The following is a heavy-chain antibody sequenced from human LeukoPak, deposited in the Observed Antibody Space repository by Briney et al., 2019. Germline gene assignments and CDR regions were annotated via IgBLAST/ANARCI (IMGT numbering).Heavy chain of an antibody. Sequence: PSETLSLTCTVSGGSISSGGYYWSWIRQHPGKGLEWIGYIYYSGSTYYNPSLKSRVTISVDTSKNQFSLKLSSVTAADTAVYYCARSSQLTYYGMDVWGQGTTVTVSS. V-gene: IGHV4-31*03. J-gene: IGHJ6*02. D-gene: IGHD3-10*01. CDR1: GGSISSGGYY. CDR2: IYYSGST. CDR3: ARSSQLTYYGMDV.